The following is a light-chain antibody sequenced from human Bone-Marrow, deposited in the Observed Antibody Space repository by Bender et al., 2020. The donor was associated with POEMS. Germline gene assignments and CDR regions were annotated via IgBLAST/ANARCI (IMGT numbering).Light chain of an antibody. V-gene: IGLV2-11*01. J-gene: IGLJ2*01. CDR2: DVS. Sequence: QSALTQPASVSGSPGQSITISCTGTSSDVGGFDYVSWYQQYPGEAPTLIIYDVSKRPSGVPDRFSGSKSGNTASLTIAGLQTEDEADYYCYSYAGGYTVLFGGGTKLTV. CDR3: YSYAGGYTVL. CDR1: SSDVGGFDY.